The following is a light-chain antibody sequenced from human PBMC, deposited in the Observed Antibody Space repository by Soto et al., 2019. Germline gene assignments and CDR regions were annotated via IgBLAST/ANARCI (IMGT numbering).Light chain of an antibody. V-gene: IGKV3D-15*01. CDR3: QQRSHWPRT. Sequence: EIVMTQSPATLSVSPGERATLSCRASQSVSSKLAWFQQKPGQAPSLLIYGVSTRATGIPARFSGSGSGTDFSLTISSLEPEDFAVYYCQQRSHWPRTFGQGTKVDIK. CDR1: QSVSSK. J-gene: IGKJ1*01. CDR2: GVS.